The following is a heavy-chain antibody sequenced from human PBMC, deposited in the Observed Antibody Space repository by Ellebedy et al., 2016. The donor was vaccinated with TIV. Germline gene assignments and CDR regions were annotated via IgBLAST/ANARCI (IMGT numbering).Heavy chain of an antibody. Sequence: GGSLRLSXAASGFTFSDYYMGCIRQAPGKGLEWISYISSSGSTTYYADSVEGRFTISRDNAKNSLFLQMNSLRVEDTAVYYCARGGENHLISFHYFDSWGQGTLVTVSS. V-gene: IGHV3-11*01. CDR1: GFTFSDYY. CDR3: ARGGENHLISFHYFDS. D-gene: IGHD1-14*01. J-gene: IGHJ4*02. CDR2: ISSSGSTT.